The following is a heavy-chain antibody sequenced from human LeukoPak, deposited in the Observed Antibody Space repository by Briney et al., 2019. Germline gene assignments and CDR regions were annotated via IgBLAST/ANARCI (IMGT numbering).Heavy chain of an antibody. V-gene: IGHV3-7*03. CDR1: GFTFSSYW. D-gene: IGHD3-16*01. CDR2: INHNGNVN. Sequence: GGSLRLSCAASGFTFSSYWMNWARQAPGKGLEWVASINHNGNVNYYVDSVKGRFTISRDNAKNSPYLQMSNLRAEDTAVYFCARGGGLGVWGQGATVPVSS. J-gene: IGHJ6*02. CDR3: ARGGGLGV.